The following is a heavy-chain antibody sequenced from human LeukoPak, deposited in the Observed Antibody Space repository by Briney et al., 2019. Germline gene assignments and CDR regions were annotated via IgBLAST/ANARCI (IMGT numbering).Heavy chain of an antibody. CDR2: IHSSGTT. CDR1: GGSISSGGYY. Sequence: SETLSLTCTVSGGSISSGGYYWSWIRQHPGKGLEWIGFIHSSGTTYYNPSLRSRVIISVDTSKNHFSLKLSSVTAADTAVYYCARDRGGDCCHFDYWGQGTLVTVSS. J-gene: IGHJ4*02. D-gene: IGHD2-21*02. CDR3: ARDRGGDCCHFDY. V-gene: IGHV4-31*03.